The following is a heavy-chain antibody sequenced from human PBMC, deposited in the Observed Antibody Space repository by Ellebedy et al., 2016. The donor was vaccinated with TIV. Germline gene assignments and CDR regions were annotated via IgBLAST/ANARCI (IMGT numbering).Heavy chain of an antibody. Sequence: GGSLRLSXAASGFTFSSYWMHWVRQAPGKGLVWVSRINSDETSTSYADSVKGRFTISRDNAKNTLYLQMNSLRAEDTAVYYCARPWIQLWFDPFDPWGQGTLVTVSS. D-gene: IGHD5-18*01. CDR3: ARPWIQLWFDPFDP. V-gene: IGHV3-74*01. J-gene: IGHJ5*02. CDR1: GFTFSSYW. CDR2: INSDETST.